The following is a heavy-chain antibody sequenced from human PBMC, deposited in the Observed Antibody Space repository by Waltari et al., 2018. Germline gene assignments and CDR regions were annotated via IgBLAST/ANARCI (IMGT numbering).Heavy chain of an antibody. CDR3: ARHRNYYSSGSYYRTHFDY. J-gene: IGHJ4*02. CDR1: GYSITTGYY. CDR2: IYHSGTT. Sequence: QVQLQESGPGLVKPSETLSLTCAVSGYSITTGYYWGWIRQPPGKGLEWIGSIYHSGTTYYNPSLKSRVTISADTSENQFSLKLSSVTAADTAFYYCARHRNYYSSGSYYRTHFDYWGQGNLVTVSS. V-gene: IGHV4-38-2*01. D-gene: IGHD3-10*01.